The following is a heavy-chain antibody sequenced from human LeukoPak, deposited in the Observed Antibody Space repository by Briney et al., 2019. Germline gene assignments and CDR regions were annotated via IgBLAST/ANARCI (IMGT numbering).Heavy chain of an antibody. D-gene: IGHD3-9*01. CDR1: GYTFTSYD. Sequence: ASVKVSCKASGYTFTSYDINWVRQAPGQGLEWMGIINPSGGSTSYAQKFQGRVTMTRDTSTSTVYMELSSLRSEDTAVYYCARGGPPSGDILGIDPWGQGTLVTVSS. CDR3: ARGGPPSGDILGIDP. CDR2: INPSGGST. V-gene: IGHV1-46*01. J-gene: IGHJ5*02.